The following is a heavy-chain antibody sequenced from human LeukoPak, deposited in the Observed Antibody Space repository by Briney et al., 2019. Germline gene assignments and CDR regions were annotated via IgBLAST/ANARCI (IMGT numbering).Heavy chain of an antibody. CDR3: ARDSAYCGGDCSDFDY. V-gene: IGHV1-46*01. D-gene: IGHD2-21*02. CDR2: INPSGGST. J-gene: IGHJ4*02. Sequence: ASVKVSCKASGYTFTSYYMHWVRQAPGQGLEWIGIINPSGGSTSYAQKFQGRVTMTRDTSTSTVYMELSSLRSEDTAVYYCARDSAYCGGDCSDFDYWGQGTLVTVSS. CDR1: GYTFTSYY.